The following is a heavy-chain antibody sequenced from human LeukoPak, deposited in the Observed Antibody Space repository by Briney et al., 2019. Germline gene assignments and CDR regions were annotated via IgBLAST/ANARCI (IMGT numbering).Heavy chain of an antibody. V-gene: IGHV1-46*01. J-gene: IGHJ4*02. CDR1: GGTFSSYA. CDR3: ARGGDDDY. CDR2: INPSGGST. Sequence: ASVKVSCKASGGTFSSYAISWVRQAPGQGLEWMGIINPSGGSTSYAQKFQGRVTMTTDTSTSTAYMELRSLRSDDTAVYYCARGGDDDYWGQGTLVTVSS. D-gene: IGHD3-10*01.